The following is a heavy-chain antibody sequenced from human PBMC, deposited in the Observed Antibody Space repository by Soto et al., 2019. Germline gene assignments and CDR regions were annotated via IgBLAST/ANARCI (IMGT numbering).Heavy chain of an antibody. Sequence: ESLSLTCSVSGGSIDNYYWSWIRQAPGKGLEWIGYVYHNGRTSYNPSLKSRVSISVDRSKNQFSLNLSSVTAADTAVYYCAREDRISAPGGIWFHPWGRGTLVTVSS. J-gene: IGHJ5*02. CDR3: AREDRISAPGGIWFHP. CDR1: GGSIDNYY. D-gene: IGHD6-13*01. CDR2: VYHNGRT. V-gene: IGHV4-59*01.